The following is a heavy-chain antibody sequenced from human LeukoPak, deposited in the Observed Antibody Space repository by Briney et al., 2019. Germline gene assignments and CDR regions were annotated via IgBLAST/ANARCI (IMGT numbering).Heavy chain of an antibody. Sequence: GSLRLSCTVSGFTVSSDSMSWVRQAPGKGLEWVSFIYSGGSTHYSDSVKGRFTISRDNSKNTLYLQMNSLRAEDTAVYYCAIRAGAYSHPYDYWGQGTLVTVSS. CDR3: AIRAGAYSHPYDY. J-gene: IGHJ4*02. CDR2: IYSGGST. CDR1: GFTVSSDS. D-gene: IGHD4/OR15-4a*01. V-gene: IGHV3-53*01.